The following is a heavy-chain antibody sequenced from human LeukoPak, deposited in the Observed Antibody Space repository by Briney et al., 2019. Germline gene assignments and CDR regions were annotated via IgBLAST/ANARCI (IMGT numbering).Heavy chain of an antibody. CDR3: AKDIRGSSTSCYPDY. CDR1: GFTFSSYW. V-gene: IGHV3-23*01. CDR2: ISGSGGST. D-gene: IGHD2-2*01. J-gene: IGHJ4*02. Sequence: GGSLRLSCAASGFTFSSYWMTWVRQAPGKGLEWVSAISGSGGSTYYADSVKGRFTISRDNSKNTLYLQMNSLRAEDTAVYYCAKDIRGSSTSCYPDYWGQGTLVTVSS.